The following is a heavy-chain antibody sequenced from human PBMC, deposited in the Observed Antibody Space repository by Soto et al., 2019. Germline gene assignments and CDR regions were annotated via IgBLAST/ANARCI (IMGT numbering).Heavy chain of an antibody. V-gene: IGHV1-69*01. CDR2: IIPIFGTA. Sequence: QVQLVQSGAEVKKPGSSVKVSCKASGGTFSSYAISWVRQAPGQGLEWMGGIIPIFGTANYAQKFQGRVTITADESTSTAYMELSSLRSEDTAVYYCARGPRLSSGWYTYYYYGMDVWGQGTTVTVSS. J-gene: IGHJ6*02. D-gene: IGHD6-19*01. CDR3: ARGPRLSSGWYTYYYYGMDV. CDR1: GGTFSSYA.